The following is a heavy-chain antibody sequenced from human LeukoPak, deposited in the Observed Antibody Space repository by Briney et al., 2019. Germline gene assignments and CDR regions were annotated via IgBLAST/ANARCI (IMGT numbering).Heavy chain of an antibody. V-gene: IGHV3-23*01. CDR1: GFTFSNYA. CDR3: VKEDGNYGVGRYYYFDY. CDR2: ICGHGNST. Sequence: GGSLRLSCEASGFTFSNYAMSWVRQAPGKGLEWVSGICGHGNSTYYADSVKGRFTISRDNSKTTLYLVMNSLRAEDTAVYYCVKEDGNYGVGRYYYFDYWGQGTMVSVSS. D-gene: IGHD3-10*01. J-gene: IGHJ4*02.